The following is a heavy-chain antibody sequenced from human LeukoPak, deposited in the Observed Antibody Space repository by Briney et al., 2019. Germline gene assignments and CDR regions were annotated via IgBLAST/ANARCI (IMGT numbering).Heavy chain of an antibody. Sequence: GRALRHSRVASVFTLSSSAMHAVRPAPDKGVEGVAVISYDGSNKYYADSVKGRFTISRDNSKNTLYLQMNSLRADDTAVEYCARDRDSSGWYEGFDYWGQGTLVTVSS. D-gene: IGHD6-19*01. CDR2: ISYDGSNK. V-gene: IGHV3-30-3*01. CDR1: VFTLSSSA. J-gene: IGHJ4*02. CDR3: ARDRDSSGWYEGFDY.